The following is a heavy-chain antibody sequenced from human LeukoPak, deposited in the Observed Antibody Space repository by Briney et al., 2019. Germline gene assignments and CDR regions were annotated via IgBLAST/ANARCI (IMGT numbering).Heavy chain of an antibody. V-gene: IGHV3-30-3*01. CDR3: ARDIVVVTAITRRYYYYYGMDV. D-gene: IGHD2-21*02. CDR1: GFTFSSYA. J-gene: IGHJ6*02. Sequence: PGRSLRLSCAASGFTFSSYAMHWVRQAPGKGLEWVAVISYDGSNKYYADSVKGRFTISRDNSKNTLYLQMNSLRAEDTAMYYCARDIVVVTAITRRYYYYYGMDVWGQGTTVTVSS. CDR2: ISYDGSNK.